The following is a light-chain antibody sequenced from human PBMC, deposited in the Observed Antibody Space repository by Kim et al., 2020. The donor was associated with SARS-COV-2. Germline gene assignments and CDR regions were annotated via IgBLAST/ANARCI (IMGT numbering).Light chain of an antibody. J-gene: IGKJ4*01. CDR3: QQSDSFPLT. Sequence: ASVGDRVPITCRASQDIGKWLAWYQQKPGKAPKLLINGASNLQRGVPSRFSGSGSGTEFTLTISSLEPEDFATFYCQQSDSFPLTFGGGTKVDIK. CDR1: QDIGKW. CDR2: GAS. V-gene: IGKV1D-12*01.